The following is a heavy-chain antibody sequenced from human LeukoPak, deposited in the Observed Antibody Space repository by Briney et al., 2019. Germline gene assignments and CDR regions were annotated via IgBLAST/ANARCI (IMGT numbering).Heavy chain of an antibody. CDR3: ARYYVDNFDSYGYIALDQ. CDR1: GYTFTDYY. Sequence: ASVKVSCKASGYTFTDYYIHWVRQAPGQGLEWMGWINPNSGSTNYAQNLQGRVSMTRDTSISTAHMELSRLRSDDTAVYYCARYYVDNFDSYGYIALDQWGQGTLVIVSS. D-gene: IGHD3-22*01. CDR2: INPNSGST. J-gene: IGHJ4*02. V-gene: IGHV1-2*02.